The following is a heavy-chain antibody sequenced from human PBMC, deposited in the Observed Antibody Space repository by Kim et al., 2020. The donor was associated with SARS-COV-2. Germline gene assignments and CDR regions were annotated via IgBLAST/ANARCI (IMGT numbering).Heavy chain of an antibody. CDR3: ARVPIGYCSSTSCPDDY. V-gene: IGHV4-34*01. CDR2: INHSGST. Sequence: SETLSLTCAVYGGSFSGYYWSWIRQPPGKGLEWIGEINHSGSTNYNPSLKSRVTISVDTSKNQFSLKLSSVTAADTAVYYCARVPIGYCSSTSCPDDYWGQGTLVTVSS. CDR1: GGSFSGYY. J-gene: IGHJ4*02. D-gene: IGHD2-2*01.